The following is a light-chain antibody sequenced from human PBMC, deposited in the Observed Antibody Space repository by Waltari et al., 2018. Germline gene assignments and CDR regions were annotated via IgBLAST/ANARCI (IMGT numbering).Light chain of an antibody. CDR2: DAS. V-gene: IGKV1-13*02. Sequence: AIQLTQSPSSLSASVGDRVTITCRASQGINSALAWYQQKPGQPPKLLVYDASSLESGGPSRFSGSGSGTDFTLTISSLQPEDFVTYYCQQFSSYRLTFGGGSKVDFK. CDR1: QGINSA. CDR3: QQFSSYRLT. J-gene: IGKJ4*01.